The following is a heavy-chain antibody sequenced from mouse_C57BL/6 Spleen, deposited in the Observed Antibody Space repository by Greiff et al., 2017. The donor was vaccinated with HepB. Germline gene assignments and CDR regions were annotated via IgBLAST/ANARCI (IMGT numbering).Heavy chain of an antibody. CDR1: GFTFSSYA. V-gene: IGHV5-4*01. J-gene: IGHJ3*01. D-gene: IGHD1-2*01. Sequence: EVQVVESGGGLVKPGGSLKLSCAASGFTFSSYAMSWVRQTPEKRLEWVATISDGGSYTYYPDNVKGRFTISRDNAKNNLYLQMSHLKSEDTAMYYCARDGGHHGQFAYWGQGTLVTVSA. CDR2: ISDGGSYT. CDR3: ARDGGHHGQFAY.